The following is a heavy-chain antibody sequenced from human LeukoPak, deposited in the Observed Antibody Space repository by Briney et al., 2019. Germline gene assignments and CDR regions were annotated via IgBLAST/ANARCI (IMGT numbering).Heavy chain of an antibody. Sequence: SETLFLTCAVYGGSFSGYYWSWIRQPPGKGLEWIGEINHSGSTNYNPSLKSRVTISVDTSKNQFSLKLSSVTAADTAVYYCARARGYSYGMVDYWGQGTLVTVSS. J-gene: IGHJ4*02. CDR2: INHSGST. D-gene: IGHD5-18*01. CDR3: ARARGYSYGMVDY. CDR1: GGSFSGYY. V-gene: IGHV4-34*01.